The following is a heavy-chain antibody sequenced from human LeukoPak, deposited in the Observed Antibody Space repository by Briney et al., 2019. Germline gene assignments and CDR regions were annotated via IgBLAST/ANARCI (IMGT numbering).Heavy chain of an antibody. Sequence: SGGSLRLSCAASGFTFSSYAMHWVRQAPGKGLEWVAVISYDGSKKYYADSVKGRFTISRDNSKNTLYLQMNSLRAEDTAVYYCARLYGAFDIWGQGTMVTVSS. D-gene: IGHD2-2*02. CDR3: ARLYGAFDI. CDR1: GFTFSSYA. J-gene: IGHJ3*02. CDR2: ISYDGSKK. V-gene: IGHV3-30-3*01.